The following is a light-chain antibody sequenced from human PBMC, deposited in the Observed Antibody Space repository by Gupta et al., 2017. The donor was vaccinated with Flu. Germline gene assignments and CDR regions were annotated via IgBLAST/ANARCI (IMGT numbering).Light chain of an antibody. CDR2: AAS. J-gene: IGKJ4*01. V-gene: IGKV1-27*01. CDR1: QGIRNY. CDR3: HKYNSDALLT. Sequence: SSLCASVGDRVTITGRARQGIRNYLDRYKQKPGKGPKLLIYAASTWQAGVSSRFSGSGSGKDVTRTISSRQQEDVTTSYCHKYNSDALLTFGGGTKVEIK.